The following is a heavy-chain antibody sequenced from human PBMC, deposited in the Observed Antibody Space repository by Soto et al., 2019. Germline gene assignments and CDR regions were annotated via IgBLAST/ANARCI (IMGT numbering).Heavy chain of an antibody. J-gene: IGHJ6*03. CDR1: GGSFSGYY. CDR2: INHSGST. CDR3: ARVLFFGYMDV. D-gene: IGHD2-15*01. Sequence: SETLSLTCAVYGGSFSGYYWSWIRQPPGKGLEWIGEINHSGSTNYNPSLKSRVTISVDTSKNQFSLKLSSVTAADTAVYYCARVLFFGYMDVWGKGTTVTVS. V-gene: IGHV4-34*01.